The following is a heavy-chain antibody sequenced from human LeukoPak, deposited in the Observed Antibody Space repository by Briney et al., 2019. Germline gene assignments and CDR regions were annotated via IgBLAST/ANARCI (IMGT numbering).Heavy chain of an antibody. Sequence: GGSLRLSCAASGFTFSDYYMSWIRQAPGKGLEWVSYISSSGSTIYYADSVKGRFTISRDNAKNSLYLQMNSLRAEDTAVYHCARDRYSSSWLNYYYYGMDVWGQGTTVTVSS. CDR3: ARDRYSSSWLNYYYYGMDV. J-gene: IGHJ6*02. CDR2: ISSSGSTI. D-gene: IGHD6-13*01. CDR1: GFTFSDYY. V-gene: IGHV3-11*01.